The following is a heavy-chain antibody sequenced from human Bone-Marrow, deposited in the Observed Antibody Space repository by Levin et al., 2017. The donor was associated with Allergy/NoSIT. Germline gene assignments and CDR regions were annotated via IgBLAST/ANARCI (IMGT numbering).Heavy chain of an antibody. D-gene: IGHD6-19*01. J-gene: IGHJ3*01. CDR3: VKDSSVAVTGPVRGVFDF. V-gene: IGHV3-9*01. CDR1: GFIFDDYA. Sequence: LSLTCAASGFIFDDYALHWVRQAPGKGLEWVSGISWNSANIDYADSVRGRFTISRDNAKNSLHLQMNSLRADDTAFYYCVKDSSVAVTGPVRGVFDFWGQGTMVTVSS. CDR2: ISWNSANI.